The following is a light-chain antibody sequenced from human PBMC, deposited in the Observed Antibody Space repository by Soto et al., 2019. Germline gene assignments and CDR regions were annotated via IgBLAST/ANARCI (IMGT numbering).Light chain of an antibody. V-gene: IGLV1-47*01. CDR1: SSNIGSNY. CDR3: AAWDDSRSGNVV. J-gene: IGLJ2*01. Sequence: QLVLTQPPSASGTPGQRVTMSCSGSSSNIGSNYVYWYQQLPGTAPKLLIYRNNQRPSGVPDRFSGSKSGTSASLAISGLRSEDEADYYCAAWDDSRSGNVVFGGGTKLTVL. CDR2: RNN.